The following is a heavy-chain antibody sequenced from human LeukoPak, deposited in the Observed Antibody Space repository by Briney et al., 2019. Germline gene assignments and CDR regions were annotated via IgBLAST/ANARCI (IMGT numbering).Heavy chain of an antibody. V-gene: IGHV1-69*06. D-gene: IGHD3-10*01. J-gene: IGHJ6*03. Sequence: ASVKVSCKASGGTFSSYAISWVRQAPGQGLEWMGRIIPIFGTANYAQKFQGRVTITADKSTSTAYMELSSLRSEDTAVYYCARVYGSGSYHDYYYYYYMDVWGNGTTVTVSS. CDR1: GGTFSSYA. CDR3: ARVYGSGSYHDYYYYYYMDV. CDR2: IIPIFGTA.